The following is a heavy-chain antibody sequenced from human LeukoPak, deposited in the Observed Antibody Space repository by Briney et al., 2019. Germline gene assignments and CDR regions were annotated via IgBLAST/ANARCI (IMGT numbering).Heavy chain of an antibody. J-gene: IGHJ4*02. D-gene: IGHD3-3*01. V-gene: IGHV1-18*01. Sequence: GASVKVSCKASGYTFTSYGISWVRRAPGQGLEWMGWISAYNGNTNYAQKLQGRVTMTTDTSTSTAYMELRSLRSDDTAVYYCARELTYYDFWSGYYSPSYFDYWGQGTLVTVSS. CDR2: ISAYNGNT. CDR3: ARELTYYDFWSGYYSPSYFDY. CDR1: GYTFTSYG.